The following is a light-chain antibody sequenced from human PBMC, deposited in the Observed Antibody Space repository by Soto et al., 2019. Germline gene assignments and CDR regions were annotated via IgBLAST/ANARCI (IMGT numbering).Light chain of an antibody. CDR3: LQRSNRPRT. CDR2: DAS. CDR1: QSVSNY. J-gene: IGKJ1*01. V-gene: IGKV3-11*01. Sequence: EIVLTQSTATVSLSPGERATLSCRASQSVSNYLAWYQHKPGQAPRLLIYDASKRATGIPARFSGSGSGTDFTLAISRRDPEDFAVYYCLQRSNRPRTFGQGTKVDIK.